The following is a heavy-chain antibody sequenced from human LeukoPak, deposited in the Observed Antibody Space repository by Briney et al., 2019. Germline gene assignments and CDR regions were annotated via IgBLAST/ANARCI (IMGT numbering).Heavy chain of an antibody. D-gene: IGHD4-23*01. J-gene: IGHJ4*02. CDR3: ARETRGTVGSY. CDR2: IGTSGTTI. CDR1: GFPFSSYE. V-gene: IGHV3-48*03. Sequence: PGGSLRLSCAASGFPFSSYEMNWVRQAPGKGLEWVSYIGTSGTTIYHADSVKGRFTISRDNAENSLYLQMNSLRAEDTAVYYCARETRGTVGSYWGRGTLVTVSS.